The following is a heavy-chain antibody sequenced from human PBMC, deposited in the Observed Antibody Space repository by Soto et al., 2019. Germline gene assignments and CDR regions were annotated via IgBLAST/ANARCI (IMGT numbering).Heavy chain of an antibody. CDR2: IYYSGST. CDR1: GGSISGYY. V-gene: IGHV4-59*08. J-gene: IGHJ1*01. Sequence: SETLSLTCTVSGGSISGYYWSWIRQPPGKGLEWIGYIYYSGSTNYNPSLKSRVTISVDTSKNQFSLELSSVTAADTAVYYCARYQQYFQHWGQGTLVTVSS. CDR3: ARYQQYFQH.